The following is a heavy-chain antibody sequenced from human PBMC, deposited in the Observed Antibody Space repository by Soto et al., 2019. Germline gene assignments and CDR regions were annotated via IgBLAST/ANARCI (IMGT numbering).Heavy chain of an antibody. D-gene: IGHD2-21*02. CDR2: MNSGNGNT. CDR3: ARGDSSPAFYVMDV. CDR1: GYTFTGYA. V-gene: IGHV1-3*01. Sequence: QVQLVQAGAEVKKPGASVQVSCKTSGYTFTGYAIHWVRQAPGQRLEWRGWMNSGNGNTKYSQKFQGRVTITRDTSANTVYMDLTSLRSEDTAVYSCARGDSSPAFYVMDVWDQGTTVTVSS. J-gene: IGHJ6*02.